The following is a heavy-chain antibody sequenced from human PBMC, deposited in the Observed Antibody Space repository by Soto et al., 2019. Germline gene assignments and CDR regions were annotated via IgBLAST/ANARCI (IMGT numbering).Heavy chain of an antibody. Sequence: QVQLVQSGAEAKKPGSSVKVSCKTSGGTFSSYAISWVRQAPGQGLEWMGGIVPLFRTTNYAQKFQGRVTMTADTSPYTVYMELSGLRSGDTAVYYCARGGYSSTWSNLLDRSGLDVWGQGTTVTVSS. CDR3: ARGGYSSTWSNLLDRSGLDV. D-gene: IGHD6-13*01. CDR2: IVPLFRTT. J-gene: IGHJ6*02. V-gene: IGHV1-69*06. CDR1: GGTFSSYA.